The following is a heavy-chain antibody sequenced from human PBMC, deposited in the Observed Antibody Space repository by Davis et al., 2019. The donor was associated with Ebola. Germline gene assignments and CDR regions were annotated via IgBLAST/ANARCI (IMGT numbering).Heavy chain of an antibody. CDR2: ISSSSSYI. Sequence: GESLNISCAASGFTFSSYSMNWVRQAPGKGLEWVSSISSSSSYIYYADSVKGLFTISRDNAKNSLYLQTNSLRAEDTAVYYCARVAWESYYDSSGFFDYWGQGTLVTVSS. CDR1: GFTFSSYS. J-gene: IGHJ4*02. V-gene: IGHV3-21*01. D-gene: IGHD3-22*01. CDR3: ARVAWESYYDSSGFFDY.